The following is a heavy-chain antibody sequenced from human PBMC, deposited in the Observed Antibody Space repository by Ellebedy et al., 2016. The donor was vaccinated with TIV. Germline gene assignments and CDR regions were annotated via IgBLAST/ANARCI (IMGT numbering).Heavy chain of an antibody. CDR3: ARDPEGAYYYGSGKFDY. D-gene: IGHD3-10*01. CDR2: INAGNGNT. J-gene: IGHJ4*02. V-gene: IGHV1-3*01. CDR1: GYTFTSHI. Sequence: ASVKVSXXASGYTFTSHIINWVRQAPGQRLEWLGWINAGNGNTKYSQKFQGRVTTTRDTSTSTVYMEMSSLRSEDTAVFYCARDPEGAYYYGSGKFDYWGQGTLVTVSS.